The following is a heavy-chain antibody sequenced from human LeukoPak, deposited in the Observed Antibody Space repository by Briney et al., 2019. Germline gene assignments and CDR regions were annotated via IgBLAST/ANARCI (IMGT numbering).Heavy chain of an antibody. D-gene: IGHD3-10*01. J-gene: IGHJ4*02. CDR2: IKTDGSEE. CDR3: AVRSGTYPYYFDW. CDR1: GFTFSRFW. Sequence: PGRSLRLSCAASGFTFSRFWMAWVRQVPGKGLQWLANIKTDGSEEFYADSVKGRSTISRDNAKNSLYLQLNSLRVDDTAVYFCAVRSGTYPYYFDWWGQGTLVTVSS. V-gene: IGHV3-7*05.